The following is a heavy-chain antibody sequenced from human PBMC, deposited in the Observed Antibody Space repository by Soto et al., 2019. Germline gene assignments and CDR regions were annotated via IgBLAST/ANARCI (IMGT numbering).Heavy chain of an antibody. J-gene: IGHJ3*02. CDR3: AKDLRRVAAAGTPFDI. CDR2: ISGSGGST. CDR1: GFTFSSSV. Sequence: GGSLRLSCAASGFTFSSSVMSWVRQAPGKGLEWVSAISGSGGSTYYADSVKGRFTISRDNSKNTLYLQMNSLRAEDTAVYHCAKDLRRVAAAGTPFDIWGQGTMVTVSS. D-gene: IGHD6-13*01. V-gene: IGHV3-23*01.